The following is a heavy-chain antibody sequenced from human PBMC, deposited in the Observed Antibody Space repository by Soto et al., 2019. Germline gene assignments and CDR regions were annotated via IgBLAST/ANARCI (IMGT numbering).Heavy chain of an antibody. J-gene: IGHJ4*02. V-gene: IGHV6-1*01. D-gene: IGHD3-3*02. Sequence: SQTLSLTCVISGDRGASNRATWNWVWQSPSRGLEWLGRTYYRSKWKNDYALSVNSRITINPDTSKKQLSLQLSSVAPDETAIYYCVRGVDSIFAYWSQRSLVTGSS. CDR3: VRGVDSIFAY. CDR2: TYYRSKWKN. CDR1: GDRGASNRAT.